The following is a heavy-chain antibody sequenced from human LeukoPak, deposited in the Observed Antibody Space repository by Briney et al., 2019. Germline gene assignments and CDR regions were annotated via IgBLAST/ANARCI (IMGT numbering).Heavy chain of an antibody. V-gene: IGHV1-69*06. CDR1: GGTFSSYA. Sequence: SVKVSCKASGGTFSSYALSGVRQAPGQGLEWMGGIIPIFGTANYAQKFQGRVTITADKSTSTAYMELSSLRSEDTAVYYCARETESRPSLDAFDIWGQGTMVTVSS. J-gene: IGHJ3*02. CDR2: IIPIFGTA. D-gene: IGHD1-14*01. CDR3: ARETESRPSLDAFDI.